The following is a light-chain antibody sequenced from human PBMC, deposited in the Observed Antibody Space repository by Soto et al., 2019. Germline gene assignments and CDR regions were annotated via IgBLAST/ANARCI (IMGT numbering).Light chain of an antibody. CDR2: DAS. Sequence: DIQMTQSPSTLSASVGARLTITGRASQSISSWLAWYQQKPGKAPKLLIYDASSLESGVPSRFSGSGSGTEFTLTISSLQPDDFATYYCQQYNSYWVTFGHGTKVDIK. V-gene: IGKV1-5*01. CDR3: QQYNSYWVT. J-gene: IGKJ3*01. CDR1: QSISSW.